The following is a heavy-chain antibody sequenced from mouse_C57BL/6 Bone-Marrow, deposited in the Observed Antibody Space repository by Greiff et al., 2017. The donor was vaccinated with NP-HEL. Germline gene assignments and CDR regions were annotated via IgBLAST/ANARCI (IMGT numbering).Heavy chain of an antibody. J-gene: IGHJ3*01. V-gene: IGHV1-53*01. CDR1: GYTFTSYW. Sequence: QVQLQQPGTELVKPGASVKLSCKASGYTFTSYWMHWVKQRPGQGLEWIGNINHSNGGTNYNEKFKSKATLTVDKSSSTAYMQLSSLTSYVSAVSYCARPAAQATPFAYWGQGTLVTVSA. CDR2: INHSNGGT. CDR3: ARPAAQATPFAY. D-gene: IGHD3-2*02.